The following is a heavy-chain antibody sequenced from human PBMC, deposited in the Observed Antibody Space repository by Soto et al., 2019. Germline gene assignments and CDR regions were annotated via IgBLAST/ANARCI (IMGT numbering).Heavy chain of an antibody. CDR3: AKHDAEGVAVDY. Sequence: PGESLKISCKASGYSFTRYWIGWVRQMPGKGLEWMGIVYPGDSDTRYSQSFEGQVTISADKSVTTAYLQWNNLKASDSAIYYCAKHDAEGVAVDYWGQGTLVTVSS. J-gene: IGHJ4*02. D-gene: IGHD6-19*01. CDR2: VYPGDSDT. CDR1: GYSFTRYW. V-gene: IGHV5-51*01.